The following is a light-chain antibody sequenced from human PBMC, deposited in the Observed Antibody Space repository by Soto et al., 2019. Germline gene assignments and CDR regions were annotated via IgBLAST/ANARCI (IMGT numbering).Light chain of an antibody. Sequence: DIQLTQSPSSLSASVGDKVTSTCRASHSIRSYLNWVQQKPGKAPKLLIYDASSLQTGVPSRFSGSGSGTDFSLTISSLQPEDFATYYCQQSYSTPPWTFGQGTQGEIK. CDR1: HSIRSY. V-gene: IGKV1-39*01. CDR2: DAS. CDR3: QQSYSTPPWT. J-gene: IGKJ1*01.